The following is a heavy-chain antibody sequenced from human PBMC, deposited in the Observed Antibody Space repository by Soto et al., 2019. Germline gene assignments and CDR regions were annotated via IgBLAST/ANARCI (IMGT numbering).Heavy chain of an antibody. D-gene: IGHD1-1*01. V-gene: IGHV3-53*01. CDR1: GFTVSSNY. J-gene: IGHJ4*02. Sequence: EVQLVESGGGLIQPGGSLRLSCAASGFTVSSNYMSWVRQAPGKGLEWVSVIYSGGSTYYADSVKGRFTISRDNSKNTLYLHMTSLRAEDTAVYYCARDPGSPRPGGRLGYWGQGTLVTVSS. CDR3: ARDPGSPRPGGRLGY. CDR2: IYSGGST.